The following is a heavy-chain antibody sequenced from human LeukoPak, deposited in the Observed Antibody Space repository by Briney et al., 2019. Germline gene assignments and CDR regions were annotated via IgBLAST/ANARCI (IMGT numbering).Heavy chain of an antibody. V-gene: IGHV3-48*03. CDR1: GFTFSSYE. CDR3: ARASQTYSNDYAAWAY. Sequence: GGSLRLSCAASGFTFSSYEMNWVRQAPGKGLEWVSYIDNSGSTKYYTDSVRGRFTISRDNAKNSLYLRMNSLRAEDTAVYYCARASQTYSNDYAAWAYWGQGTLVTVSS. D-gene: IGHD3-22*01. J-gene: IGHJ4*02. CDR2: IDNSGSTK.